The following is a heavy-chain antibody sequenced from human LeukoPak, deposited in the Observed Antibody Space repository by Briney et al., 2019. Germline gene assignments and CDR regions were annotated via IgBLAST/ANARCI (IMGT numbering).Heavy chain of an antibody. J-gene: IGHJ4*02. CDR2: IYPGDSDT. Sequence: GESLKISCKGSGYSFTSYWIGWVRQMPGKRLGWMWIIYPGDSDTRYSPSFQGQINISADKSTSTAYLQWSSLKASDTAMYDCARRSSGWYQDCWGQGTLVTVSS. D-gene: IGHD6-19*01. CDR1: GYSFTSYW. V-gene: IGHV5-51*01. CDR3: ARRSSGWYQDC.